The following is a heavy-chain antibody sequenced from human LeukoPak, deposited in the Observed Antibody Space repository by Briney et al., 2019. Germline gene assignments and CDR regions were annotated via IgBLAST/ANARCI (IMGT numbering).Heavy chain of an antibody. Sequence: GGSLRLSCAASGFTYSNYWMHWVRQAPGKGLVWVSRINSDGSGTTYADSVRGRFTISRDNAKNTLYLQVNSLRAEDTAVYYCARTEGTVAYDSWGQGTLVTVSS. J-gene: IGHJ5*01. CDR3: ARTEGTVAYDS. CDR1: GFTYSNYW. V-gene: IGHV3-74*01. D-gene: IGHD4-23*01. CDR2: INSDGSGT.